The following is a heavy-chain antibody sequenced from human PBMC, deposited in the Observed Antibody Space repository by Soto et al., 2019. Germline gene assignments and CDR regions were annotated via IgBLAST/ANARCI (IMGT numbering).Heavy chain of an antibody. D-gene: IGHD6-19*01. CDR3: ARPRTSGWPTFAFDI. CDR2: ISYSGST. V-gene: IGHV4-59*01. CDR1: GGSISSYY. J-gene: IGHJ3*02. Sequence: SETLSLTCTVSGGSISSYYWSWIRQPPGKGLEWIGYISYSGSTNYNPSLKSRVTISLDTSKNQFSLKLGSVTAADTAVYYCARPRTSGWPTFAFDIWGQGTMVTVSS.